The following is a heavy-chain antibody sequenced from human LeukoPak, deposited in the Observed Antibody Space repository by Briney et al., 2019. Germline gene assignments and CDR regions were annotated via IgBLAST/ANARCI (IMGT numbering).Heavy chain of an antibody. J-gene: IGHJ6*02. D-gene: IGHD6-13*01. CDR1: GFTVSSNY. CDR2: IYSGGST. CDR3: ARDIRYSSSSALYYYYGMDV. V-gene: IGHV3-53*01. Sequence: GGSLSLSCAASGFTVSSNYMSWVRQAPGKGLEWVSVIYSGGSTYYADSVKGRFTISRDNSKNTLYLQMNSLRAEDTAVYYCARDIRYSSSSALYYYYGMDVWGQGTTVTVSS.